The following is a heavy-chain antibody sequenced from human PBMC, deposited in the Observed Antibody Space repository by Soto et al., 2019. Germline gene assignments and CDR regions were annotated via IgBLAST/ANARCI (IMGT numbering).Heavy chain of an antibody. Sequence: QVQLQESGPGLVKPSQTLSLTCTVSGGSISSGDYYWSWIRQPPGKGLEWIGYIYYSGSTYYNPSLKSRVTISVDTSKNQFSRKLSSVTAADTAVYYCARGHQDSYGPTYYYYYGMDVWGQGTTVTVSS. D-gene: IGHD5-18*01. J-gene: IGHJ6*02. CDR2: IYYSGST. V-gene: IGHV4-30-4*01. CDR3: ARGHQDSYGPTYYYYYGMDV. CDR1: GGSISSGDYY.